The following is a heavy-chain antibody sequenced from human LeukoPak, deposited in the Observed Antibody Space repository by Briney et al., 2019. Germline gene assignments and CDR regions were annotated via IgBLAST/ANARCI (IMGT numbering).Heavy chain of an antibody. CDR1: GGSISRSSYY. Sequence: KPSETLSLTCTVSGGSISRSSYYWGWIRQPPGKGLEWIGSIYYSGSTYYNPSLKSRVTMSVDTSKNQFSLKLSSVTAADTAVYYCARSGYCSSTSCYTGSYYYYMDVWGKGTTVTVSS. CDR3: ARSGYCSSTSCYTGSYYYYMDV. D-gene: IGHD2-2*02. V-gene: IGHV4-39*01. J-gene: IGHJ6*03. CDR2: IYYSGST.